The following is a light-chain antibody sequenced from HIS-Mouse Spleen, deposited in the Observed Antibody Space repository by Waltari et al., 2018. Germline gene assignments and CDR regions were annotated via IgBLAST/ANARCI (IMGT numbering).Light chain of an antibody. CDR2: KAS. Sequence: IQMTQPPSTLSASVGASFTIPCRASQSISSWLAWYQQKPGKAPKLLIYKASSLESGVPSRFSGSGSGTEFTLTISSLQPDDFATYYCQQYNSYSWTFGQGTKVEIK. CDR3: QQYNSYSWT. CDR1: QSISSW. J-gene: IGKJ1*01. V-gene: IGKV1-5*03.